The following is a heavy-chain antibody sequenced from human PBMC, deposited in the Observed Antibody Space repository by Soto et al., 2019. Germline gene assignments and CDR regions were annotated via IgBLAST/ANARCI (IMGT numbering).Heavy chain of an antibody. V-gene: IGHV4-34*01. D-gene: IGHD3-16*02. CDR1: DGSFSGYY. Sequence: SETLSLTCAVYDGSFSGYYWSWIRQPPGKGLEWIGEINHSGSTNYNPSLKSRVTISVDTSKNQFSLKLSSVTAADTAVYYCARGTRSAYIWGSYREAFDYWGQGTLVTVSS. J-gene: IGHJ4*02. CDR2: INHSGST. CDR3: ARGTRSAYIWGSYREAFDY.